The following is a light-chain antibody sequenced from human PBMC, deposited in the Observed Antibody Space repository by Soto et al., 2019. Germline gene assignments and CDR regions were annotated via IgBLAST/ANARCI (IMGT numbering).Light chain of an antibody. CDR3: QQLDSFPLT. CDR1: QNIGTY. CDR2: AAS. Sequence: GDRVTIACRAGQNIGTYLHWFQQKPGKAPKVLIYAASSLQSGVPVRFSGSGSGTDFTLSISSLEPEDVATYYCQQLDSFPLTFGQGTRLEIK. V-gene: IGKV1-39*01. J-gene: IGKJ5*01.